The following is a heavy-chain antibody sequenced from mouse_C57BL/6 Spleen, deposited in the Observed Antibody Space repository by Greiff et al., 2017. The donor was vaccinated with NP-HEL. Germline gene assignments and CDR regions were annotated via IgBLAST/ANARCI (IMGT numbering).Heavy chain of an antibody. D-gene: IGHD1-1*01. CDR1: GFTFSSYG. CDR3: AREDYGSILFDY. Sequence: EVKLVESGGDLVKPGGSLKLSCAASGFTFSSYGMSWVRQTPDKRLEWVATISSGGSYTYYPDSVKGRFTISRDNAKNTLYLQMSSLKSEDTAMYYCAREDYGSILFDYWGQGTTLTVSS. J-gene: IGHJ2*01. V-gene: IGHV5-6*02. CDR2: ISSGGSYT.